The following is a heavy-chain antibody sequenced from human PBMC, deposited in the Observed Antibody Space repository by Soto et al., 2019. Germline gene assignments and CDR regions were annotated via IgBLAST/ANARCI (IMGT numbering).Heavy chain of an antibody. CDR3: AREIERLLGY. CDR2: ISYDGSNK. V-gene: IGHV3-30-3*01. Sequence: QVQLVESGGGVVQPGRSPRLSCAASGFTFSSYAMHWVRQAPGKGLEWVAVISYDGSNKYYADSVKGRFTISRDNSKNTLYLQMNSLRAEDTTVYYCAREIERLLGYWGQGTLVTVSS. D-gene: IGHD3-3*01. CDR1: GFTFSSYA. J-gene: IGHJ4*02.